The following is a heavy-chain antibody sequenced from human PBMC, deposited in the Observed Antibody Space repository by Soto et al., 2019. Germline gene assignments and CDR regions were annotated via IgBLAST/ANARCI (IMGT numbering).Heavy chain of an antibody. J-gene: IGHJ6*02. Sequence: SGPTLVNPTQTLTLTCTFSGFSLSTSGMRASWTRQPPGKALEWLARIDWDDDKFYSTSLKTRLTISKDTSKNQVVLTMTNMDPVDTATYYCARIKSDYGYGMDVWGQGTTVTVSS. V-gene: IGHV2-70*04. D-gene: IGHD4-17*01. CDR3: ARIKSDYGYGMDV. CDR2: IDWDDDK. CDR1: GFSLSTSGMR.